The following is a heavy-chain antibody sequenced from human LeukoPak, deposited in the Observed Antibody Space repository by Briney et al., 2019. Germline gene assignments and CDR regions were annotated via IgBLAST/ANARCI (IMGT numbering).Heavy chain of an antibody. CDR1: GFTFSSYS. Sequence: GGSLRLSCAASGFTFSSYSMNWVRQAPGKGLEWVSYISSSSTIYYSDSVKGRFTISRDNAKNSLYLQMNNLRAEDTAVYYCARSHRSSGYYGDAFDIWGQGTMVTVSS. CDR2: ISSSSTI. J-gene: IGHJ3*02. D-gene: IGHD3-22*01. CDR3: ARSHRSSGYYGDAFDI. V-gene: IGHV3-48*01.